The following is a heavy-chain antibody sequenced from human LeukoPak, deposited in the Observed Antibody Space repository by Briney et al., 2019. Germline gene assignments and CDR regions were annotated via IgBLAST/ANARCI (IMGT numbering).Heavy chain of an antibody. CDR1: VGTFSSYA. CDR2: IIPILGIA. Sequence: GASVKVSCKASVGTFSSYAISWGRQAPGQRLEWMGRIIPILGIANYAQKFQGRVTITADKSTSTAYMELSSLRSEDTAVYYCARESGYSYGYLDYWGQGTLVTVSS. V-gene: IGHV1-69*04. D-gene: IGHD5-18*01. CDR3: ARESGYSYGYLDY. J-gene: IGHJ4*02.